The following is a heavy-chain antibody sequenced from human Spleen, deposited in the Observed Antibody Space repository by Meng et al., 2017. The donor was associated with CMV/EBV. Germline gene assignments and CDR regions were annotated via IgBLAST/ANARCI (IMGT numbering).Heavy chain of an antibody. Sequence: GESLKISCAASGFTFSSYAMSWVRQAPGKGLEWVSAISSSGMYTYYADSVKGRFTISRDSSTLYLHMNSLRGEDTAMYYCARRIAGNSIYWGQGTLVTVSS. CDR3: ARRIAGNSIY. J-gene: IGHJ4*02. D-gene: IGHD2-21*01. V-gene: IGHV3-23*01. CDR2: ISSSGMYT. CDR1: GFTFSSYA.